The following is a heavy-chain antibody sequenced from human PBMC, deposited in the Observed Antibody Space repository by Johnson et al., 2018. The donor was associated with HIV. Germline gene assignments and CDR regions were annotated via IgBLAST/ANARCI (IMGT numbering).Heavy chain of an antibody. CDR2: IQHDGSDK. Sequence: QVQLVESGGGLIQPGGSLRLSCAASGFTVSSNYMSWVRQAPGKGLEWVSFIQHDGSDKSYADSVEGRFTISRDNSKNTLYLQMNSLRAEDTAVYYCAKERKLGGLYPAFDIWGQGTMVTVSS. CDR1: GFTVSSNY. J-gene: IGHJ3*02. CDR3: AKERKLGGLYPAFDI. D-gene: IGHD7-27*01. V-gene: IGHV3-30*02.